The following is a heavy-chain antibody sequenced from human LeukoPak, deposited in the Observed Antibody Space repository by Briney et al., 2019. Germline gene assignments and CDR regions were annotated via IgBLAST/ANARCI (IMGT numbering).Heavy chain of an antibody. Sequence: GRSLRLSCAASGFTFSSYGMHWVRQAPGKGLEWVAVIWYDGSNKYYGDSVKDRFTISRDNSKNTLYLQMNSLRAEDTAVYYCARETWAGTYYYYMDVWGKGTTVTVSS. J-gene: IGHJ6*03. D-gene: IGHD3-10*01. CDR3: ARETWAGTYYYYMDV. V-gene: IGHV3-33*01. CDR1: GFTFSSYG. CDR2: IWYDGSNK.